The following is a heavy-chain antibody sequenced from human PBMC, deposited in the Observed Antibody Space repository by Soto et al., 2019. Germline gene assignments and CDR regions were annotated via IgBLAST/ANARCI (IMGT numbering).Heavy chain of an antibody. J-gene: IGHJ3*02. CDR2: IYYSGST. CDR1: GGSISSSSYY. V-gene: IGHV4-39*01. Sequence: QLQLQESGPGLVKPSETLSLTCTVSGGSISSSSYYWGWIRQPPGKGLEWIGSIYYSGSTYYNPSLKSRGTSSGXTSKHQFSPKLSSVTAADTAVYSCARPKGQDAFDIWGQGTMVTVSS. CDR3: ARPKGQDAFDI.